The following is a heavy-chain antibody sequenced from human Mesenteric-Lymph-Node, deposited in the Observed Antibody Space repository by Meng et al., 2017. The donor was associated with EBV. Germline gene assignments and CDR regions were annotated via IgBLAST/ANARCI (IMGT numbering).Heavy chain of an antibody. Sequence: QGHLPESGPGLVKPSQTVSLTCAVSGGSIAGGSYWSWVRQPPGKGLEWIAFIHYSGDTYYNPSLKSRLTISVDTSKDQFSLRLRSVTAADTAVYYCARRSGSYYGYFDYWGQGTLVTVSS. J-gene: IGHJ4*02. CDR3: ARRSGSYYGYFDY. CDR1: GGSIAGGSY. D-gene: IGHD1-26*01. V-gene: IGHV4-30-4*01. CDR2: IHYSGDT.